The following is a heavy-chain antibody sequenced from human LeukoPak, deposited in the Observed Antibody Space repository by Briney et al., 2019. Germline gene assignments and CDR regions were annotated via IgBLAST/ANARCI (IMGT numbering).Heavy chain of an antibody. CDR1: GFTVSSNF. CDR2: IYGGGST. Sequence: GGSLRLSCAASGFTVSSNFMSWVRQAPGKGLEWVSVIYGGGSTYYADSVKGRFTISRDTSKNTLYLQMNSLRAEDTAVYYCASESTYYYYYMDVWGKGTTVTVSS. V-gene: IGHV3-53*05. CDR3: ASESTYYYYYMDV. J-gene: IGHJ6*03.